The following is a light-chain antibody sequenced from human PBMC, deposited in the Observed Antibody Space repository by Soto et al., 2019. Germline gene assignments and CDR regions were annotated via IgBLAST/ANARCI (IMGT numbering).Light chain of an antibody. J-gene: IGKJ3*01. CDR3: QQGNSFPLT. CDR2: AAA. Sequence: DIQMTQSPSSLSASVGDRVNISCRASQDIGSRLAWYQQKPGKAPKILIYAAASLHSGVPSRFSATFSGTDFTLTINSLQPEDLATYFCQQGNSFPLTFGPGTKADLK. CDR1: QDIGSR. V-gene: IGKV1-12*01.